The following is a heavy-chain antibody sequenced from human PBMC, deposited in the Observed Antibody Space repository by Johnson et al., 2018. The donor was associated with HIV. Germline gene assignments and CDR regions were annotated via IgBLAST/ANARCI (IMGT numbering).Heavy chain of an antibody. CDR1: GFTFSSYT. CDR2: ISYPGGDK. Sequence: QVQLVESGGGLVQPGGSLRLSCAASGFTFSSYTMHWVRPAPGKGLEWVPIISYPGGDKYSADSVKGLCTSSRDNPNNTVYLQMNSLRAEDTAVYYCATSGSYDAFDIWGQGTMVTVSS. V-gene: IGHV3-30-3*01. D-gene: IGHD1-26*01. CDR3: ATSGSYDAFDI. J-gene: IGHJ3*02.